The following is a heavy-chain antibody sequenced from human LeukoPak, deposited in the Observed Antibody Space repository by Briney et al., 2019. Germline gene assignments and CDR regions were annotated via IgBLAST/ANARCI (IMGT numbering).Heavy chain of an antibody. D-gene: IGHD6-13*01. V-gene: IGHV4-34*01. CDR1: GGSFSGYY. Sequence: SETLSLTGAVYGGSFSGYYWSWIRQPPGKGLEWIGEINHSGSTNYNPSLKSRVTISVDTSKNQFSLKLSSVTAADTAVYYCARPLKQQLVRGSWFDPWGQGTLVTVSS. CDR2: INHSGST. CDR3: ARPLKQQLVRGSWFDP. J-gene: IGHJ5*02.